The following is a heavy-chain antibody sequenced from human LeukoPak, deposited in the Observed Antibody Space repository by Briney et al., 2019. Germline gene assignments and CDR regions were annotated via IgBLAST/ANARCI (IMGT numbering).Heavy chain of an antibody. V-gene: IGHV3-66*02. Sequence: GGSLRLSCAASGFTVSSNYMSWVRQAPRKGLEWDSVIYSGGSTYYADSVKGRFTISRDNSKNTLYLQMNSLRAEDTAVYYCARDPTVPDYYYYGMDVWGQGTTVTVSS. CDR3: ARDPTVPDYYYYGMDV. J-gene: IGHJ6*02. CDR1: GFTVSSNY. D-gene: IGHD4-17*01. CDR2: IYSGGST.